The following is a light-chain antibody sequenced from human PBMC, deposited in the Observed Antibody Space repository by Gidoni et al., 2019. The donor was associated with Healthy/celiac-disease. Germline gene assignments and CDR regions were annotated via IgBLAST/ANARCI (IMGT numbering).Light chain of an antibody. CDR1: QSISSY. V-gene: IGKV1-39*01. CDR3: QQSYSTLRFT. CDR2: AAS. J-gene: IGKJ3*01. Sequence: DIQMTQSPSSLSASVGDRVTITCRASQSISSYLNWYQQKPGKAPELLIYAASSLQSGVPSRFSGSGSGTDFTLTISSLQPEDFATYYCQQSYSTLRFTFGPGTKVDIK.